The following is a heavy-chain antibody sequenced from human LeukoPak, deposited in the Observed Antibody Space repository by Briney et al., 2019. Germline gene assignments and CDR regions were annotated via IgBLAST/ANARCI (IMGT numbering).Heavy chain of an antibody. CDR1: GFTFSSYA. J-gene: IGHJ4*02. Sequence: GGSLRLSCAGSGFTFSSYAMSWVRQAPGKGLEWVSLISGSGDSTYYAESVKGRFTISRDNSKKTLFLQMNSLRAEDTAVYYCVKLASWSGYYLFHFEYWGQGTLVTVSS. CDR3: VKLASWSGYYLFHFEY. CDR2: ISGSGDST. D-gene: IGHD3-3*01. V-gene: IGHV3-23*01.